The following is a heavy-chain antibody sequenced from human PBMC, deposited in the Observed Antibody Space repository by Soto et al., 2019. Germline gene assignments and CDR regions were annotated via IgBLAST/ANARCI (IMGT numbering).Heavy chain of an antibody. J-gene: IGHJ6*02. CDR2: ISSSSSYI. CDR3: ARDRKQQLVMGYYYYYGMDV. CDR1: GFTFSSYS. Sequence: GGSLRLSCAASGFTFSSYSMNWVRQAPGKGLEWVSSISSSSSYIYYADSVKGRFTISRDNAKNSLYLQMNSLRAEDTAVYYCARDRKQQLVMGYYYYYGMDVWGQGTTVTVSS. V-gene: IGHV3-21*01. D-gene: IGHD6-6*01.